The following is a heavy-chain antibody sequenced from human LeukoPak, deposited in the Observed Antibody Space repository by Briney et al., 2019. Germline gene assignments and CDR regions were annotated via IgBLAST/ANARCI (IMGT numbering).Heavy chain of an antibody. J-gene: IGHJ4*02. CDR1: GGSINGYY. CDR2: IYYIGTT. D-gene: IGHD1-26*01. Sequence: SETLSLTCTVSGGSINGYYWNWIRQPPAKGLEWIGYIYYIGTTKYNPSLKSRVTISLDTSRNQFSLKLSSVTAADTAVYYCARRSYLVGAPFDSWGQGTLVTVSS. V-gene: IGHV4-59*08. CDR3: ARRSYLVGAPFDS.